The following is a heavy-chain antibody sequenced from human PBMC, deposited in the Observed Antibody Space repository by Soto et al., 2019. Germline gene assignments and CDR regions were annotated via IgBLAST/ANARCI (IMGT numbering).Heavy chain of an antibody. V-gene: IGHV5-51*01. Sequence: PGESLKISCKASGYSFTTYWIGWVRQMPGNGLEWVGLIYPGDSDTRYSPSFQGQVTISADKSITTAYLQWSSLRASDTAMYYCARSRRGAYSSGWYSPSGYYNYGIDVWGQGTKVTVSS. CDR1: GYSFTTYW. CDR2: IYPGDSDT. J-gene: IGHJ6*02. CDR3: ARSRRGAYSSGWYSPSGYYNYGIDV. D-gene: IGHD6-19*01.